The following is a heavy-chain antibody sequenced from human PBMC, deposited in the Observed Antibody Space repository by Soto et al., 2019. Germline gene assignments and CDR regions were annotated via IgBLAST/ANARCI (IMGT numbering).Heavy chain of an antibody. CDR2: IYYSGST. J-gene: IGHJ3*02. V-gene: IGHV4-59*01. D-gene: IGHD1-1*01. CDR3: ARYNWGAMGAFDI. CDR1: DVYISSYY. Sequence: SVTLSLTWSVADVYISSYYWRWIRQPPGKGLEWIGYIYYSGSTNYNPSLKSRVTISVDTSKNQFSLKLSSVTAADTAVYYCARYNWGAMGAFDIWGQGTMVT.